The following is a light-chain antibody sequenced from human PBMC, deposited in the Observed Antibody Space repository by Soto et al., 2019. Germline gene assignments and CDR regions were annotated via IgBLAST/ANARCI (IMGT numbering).Light chain of an antibody. CDR1: QSLLHSDGYNY. CDR2: LAS. Sequence: DVVMTQSPLSLPVTPGEPASISCRSSQSLLHSDGYNYLDWYLQKPGQSPQLLICLASNRASGVPDRFSGSGSGTDFTLKISRVEAEDVGVYYCMQGLHIPQAFGQGTKVEIK. V-gene: IGKV2-28*01. CDR3: MQGLHIPQA. J-gene: IGKJ1*01.